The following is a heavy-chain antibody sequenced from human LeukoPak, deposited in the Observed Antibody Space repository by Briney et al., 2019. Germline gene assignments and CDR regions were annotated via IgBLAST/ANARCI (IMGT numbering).Heavy chain of an antibody. Sequence: GGSLRLSCAASGFTFSSYWMSWVRQAPGKGLEWVANIRQDGSDKYSVDPVKGRFTISRDNAKNSLYLQMNSLRAEDTAVYYCARVDDYGSGSFYGSLDYWGQGIVVTVSS. J-gene: IGHJ4*02. CDR2: IRQDGSDK. D-gene: IGHD3-10*01. CDR3: ARVDDYGSGSFYGSLDY. V-gene: IGHV3-7*01. CDR1: GFTFSSYW.